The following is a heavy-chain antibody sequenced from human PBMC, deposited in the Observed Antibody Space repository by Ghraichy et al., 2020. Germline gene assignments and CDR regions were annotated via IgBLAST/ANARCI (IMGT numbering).Heavy chain of an antibody. CDR2: IKSKGHGGTI. CDR1: GFTFSNAW. CDR3: TGIAEALFYSWFDP. Sequence: GGSLRLSCAASGFTFSNAWMNWVRQAPGKGLEWVGRIKSKGHGGTIDYAAPVKGRFTISRDDSKNILYLQMNSLKTEDTAVYYCTGIAEALFYSWFDPWGRGTLVTVSS. J-gene: IGHJ5*02. D-gene: IGHD6-13*01. V-gene: IGHV3-15*07.